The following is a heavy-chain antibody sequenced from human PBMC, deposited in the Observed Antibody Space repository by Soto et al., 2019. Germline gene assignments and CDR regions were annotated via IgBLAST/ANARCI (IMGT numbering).Heavy chain of an antibody. CDR3: AREGLVALDYYYYDMDF. CDR2: IIPIFGTA. Sequence: SVKVSCKASGGTFSSYAISWVRQAPGQGLEWMGGIIPIFGTANYAQKFQGRVTITADESTSTAYMELSSLRSEDPAVYYCAREGLVALDYYYYDMDFWAKGPRSPSP. J-gene: IGHJ6*02. CDR1: GGTFSSYA. D-gene: IGHD2-8*02. V-gene: IGHV1-69*13.